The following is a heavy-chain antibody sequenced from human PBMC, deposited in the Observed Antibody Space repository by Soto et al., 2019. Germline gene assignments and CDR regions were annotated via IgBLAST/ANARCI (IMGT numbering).Heavy chain of an antibody. D-gene: IGHD5-18*01. CDR1: GFTFSSYA. Sequence: QVQLVESGGGVVQPGRSLRLSCAASGFTFSSYAMHWVRQAPGKGLEWVAVISYDGSNKYYADSVKGRFTISRDNSKNTLYLQMNSLRAEATAVYYCARDRYSYGPNNYGMDVWGQGTTVTVSS. V-gene: IGHV3-30-3*01. CDR2: ISYDGSNK. J-gene: IGHJ6*02. CDR3: ARDRYSYGPNNYGMDV.